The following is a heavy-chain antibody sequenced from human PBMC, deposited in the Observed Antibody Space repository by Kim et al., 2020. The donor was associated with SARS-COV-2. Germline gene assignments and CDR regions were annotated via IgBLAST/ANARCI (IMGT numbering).Heavy chain of an antibody. Sequence: YANSVKGRFTISRKNSKNTLYLQMNSLRAEDTAVYYCARTLVLSGYYGMDVWGQGTTVTVSS. V-gene: IGHV3-33*01. CDR3: ARTLVLSGYYGMDV. D-gene: IGHD3-10*01. J-gene: IGHJ6*02.